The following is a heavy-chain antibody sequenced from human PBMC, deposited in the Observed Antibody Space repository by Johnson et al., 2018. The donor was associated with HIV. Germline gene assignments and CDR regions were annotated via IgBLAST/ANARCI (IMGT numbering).Heavy chain of an antibody. D-gene: IGHD6-19*01. J-gene: IGHJ3*02. CDR2: ISYDGSTT. CDR3: AKAGAVAGPGIDAFDI. Sequence: LVESGGGVVQPGRSLRLSCAASGFAFSSYGMHWVRQAPGKGLEWVAIISYDGSTTYYADSVKGRFTISRDNSKNTLYLQMNSLRAEDTAVYYCAKAGAVAGPGIDAFDIWGQGTMVTVSS. V-gene: IGHV3-30*18. CDR1: GFAFSSYG.